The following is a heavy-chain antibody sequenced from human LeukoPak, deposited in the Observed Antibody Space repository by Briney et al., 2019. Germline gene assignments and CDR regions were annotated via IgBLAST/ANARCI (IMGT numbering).Heavy chain of an antibody. Sequence: PSETLSLTCSVSSGSISGYYWNWIRQPPGKGLEWIGQIFYSGSTTYNPSLKSRVTISVDTSKNQFSLKLSSVTAADTAVYYCARGPLGSSVFDYWGQGTLVTVSS. V-gene: IGHV4-59*08. CDR3: ARGPLGSSVFDY. J-gene: IGHJ4*02. CDR2: IFYSGST. D-gene: IGHD6-6*01. CDR1: SGSISGYY.